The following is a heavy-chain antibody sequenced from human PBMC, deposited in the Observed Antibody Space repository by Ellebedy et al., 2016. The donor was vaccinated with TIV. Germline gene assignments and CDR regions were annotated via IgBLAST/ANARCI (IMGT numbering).Heavy chain of an antibody. CDR2: INHSGST. D-gene: IGHD1-26*01. CDR3: ARGRRWEPNYYYYMDV. V-gene: IGHV4-34*01. J-gene: IGHJ6*03. Sequence: SETLSLTXAVYGGSFSAYYWSWIRQPPGKGLEWIGEINHSGSTNYNPSLKSRVTISVDTSKNQFSLKLSSVTAADTAVYYCARGRRWEPNYYYYMDVWGKGTTVTVSS. CDR1: GGSFSAYY.